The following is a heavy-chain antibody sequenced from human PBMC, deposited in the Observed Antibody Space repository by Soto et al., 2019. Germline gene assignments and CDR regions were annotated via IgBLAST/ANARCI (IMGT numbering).Heavy chain of an antibody. V-gene: IGHV3-66*01. J-gene: IGHJ4*02. CDR3: ATRMTTAPY. Sequence: VRLVQSGGGLVQPGGSLRLSCAASLFIVSDNYMSWVRQAPGKGLEWVSLIYSGGGTDYAESVKGRFTISRDNSKNTLYLQMNSLKAEDTGIYYCATRMTTAPYWGQGTVVTVS. CDR2: IYSGGGT. D-gene: IGHD4-17*01. CDR1: LFIVSDNY.